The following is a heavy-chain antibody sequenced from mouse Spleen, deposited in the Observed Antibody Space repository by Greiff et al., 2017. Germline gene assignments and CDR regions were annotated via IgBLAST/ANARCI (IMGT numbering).Heavy chain of an antibody. CDR3: ARNGGYDGAWFAY. D-gene: IGHD2-14*01. J-gene: IGHJ3*01. Sequence: QVQLQQSGPELVKPGASVKMSCKASGYTFTDYVISWVKQRTGQGLEWIGEIYPGSGSTYYNEKFKGKATLTADKSSNTAYMQLSSLTSEDSAVYFCARNGGYDGAWFAYWGQGTLVTVSA. CDR2: IYPGSGST. CDR1: GYTFTDYV. V-gene: IGHV1-81*01.